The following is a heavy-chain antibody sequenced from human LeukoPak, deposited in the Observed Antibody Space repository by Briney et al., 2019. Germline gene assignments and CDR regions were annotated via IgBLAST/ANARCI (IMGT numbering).Heavy chain of an antibody. CDR1: GFTFTSSA. D-gene: IGHD2-21*02. Sequence: SVKVSCKASGFTFTSSAMQWVRQARGQRLEWIGWIVVGSGNTNYAQKFQERVTITRDMSTSTAYMELSSLRPEDTAVYYCAAGGGDTKRSDFDYWGQGTLVTVSS. V-gene: IGHV1-58*02. CDR2: IVVGSGNT. J-gene: IGHJ4*02. CDR3: AAGGGDTKRSDFDY.